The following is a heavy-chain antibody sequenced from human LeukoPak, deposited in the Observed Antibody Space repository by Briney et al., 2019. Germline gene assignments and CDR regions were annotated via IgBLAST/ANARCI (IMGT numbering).Heavy chain of an antibody. D-gene: IGHD3-10*01. J-gene: IGHJ4*02. CDR3: ARDAMYYYGSGRYN. CDR1: GFTVSSNY. V-gene: IGHV3-66*02. Sequence: GGSLRLSCAASGFTVSSNYMSWVRQAPGKGLEWVSVIYSGGSTYYADSVEGRSTISRDNSKNTLYLQMNSLRAEDTAVYYCARDAMYYYGSGRYNWGQGTLVTVSS. CDR2: IYSGGST.